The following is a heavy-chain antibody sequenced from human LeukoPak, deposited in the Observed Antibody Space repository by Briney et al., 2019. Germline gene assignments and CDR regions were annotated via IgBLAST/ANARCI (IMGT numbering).Heavy chain of an antibody. CDR3: ARENSNSWYLDY. CDR2: IYNSGST. D-gene: IGHD6-13*01. J-gene: IGHJ4*02. Sequence: SESLSLTCTVSGGSISTYYWSWIRQPPGKGLEWIGYIYNSGSTNYNPSLKSRVTISVDTSKNQFSLKLSSVTAADTAVYYCARENSNSWYLDYWGQGTLVTVSS. CDR1: GGSISTYY. V-gene: IGHV4-59*01.